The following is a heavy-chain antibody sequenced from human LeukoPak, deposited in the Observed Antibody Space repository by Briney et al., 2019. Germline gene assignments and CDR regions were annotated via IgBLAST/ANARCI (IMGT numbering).Heavy chain of an antibody. CDR3: ARGGASSSWFTHFDY. Sequence: GESLRIACKGSGYSFTSYWIGWVRQMPGEGLEWMGNIYPGDSDTRYIPSFQGQVTISADKSISTAYLQWSSLKASDTAMYYCARGGASSSWFTHFDYWGQGTLVTVSS. CDR2: IYPGDSDT. V-gene: IGHV5-51*01. J-gene: IGHJ4*02. D-gene: IGHD6-13*01. CDR1: GYSFTSYW.